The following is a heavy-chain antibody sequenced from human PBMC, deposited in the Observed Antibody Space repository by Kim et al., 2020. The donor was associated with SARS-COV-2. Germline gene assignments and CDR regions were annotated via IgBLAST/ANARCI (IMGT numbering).Heavy chain of an antibody. V-gene: IGHV4-30-4*01. CDR1: GGSISSDDYY. CDR2: IYYSGST. J-gene: IGHJ4*02. D-gene: IGHD6-19*01. Sequence: SETLSLTCTVSGGSISSDDYYWSWIRQPPGKGLEWIGYIYYSGSTYYNPSLKSRVTISVHTSKNQFSLKLSSVTAADTAVYYCARAISSTWLVIRHFDYWGQGTLVTVSS. CDR3: ARAISSTWLVIRHFDY.